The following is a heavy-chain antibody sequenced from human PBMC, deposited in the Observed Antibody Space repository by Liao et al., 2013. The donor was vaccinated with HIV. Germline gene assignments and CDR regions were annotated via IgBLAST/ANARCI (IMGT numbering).Heavy chain of an antibody. J-gene: IGHJ5*02. CDR2: INQSGST. V-gene: IGHV4-34*01. D-gene: IGHD4-17*01. CDR3: ARHPDYGDYGWFDP. CDR1: GGSFSGYY. Sequence: QVQLQQWGAGLLKPSETLSLTCAVYGGSFSGYYCSWIRQPPGKGLEWIGEINQSGSTKNNPSLKSRVTISVDTSKNQFSLKLSSVTAADTAVYYCARHPDYGDYGWFDPWGQGTLVTVSS.